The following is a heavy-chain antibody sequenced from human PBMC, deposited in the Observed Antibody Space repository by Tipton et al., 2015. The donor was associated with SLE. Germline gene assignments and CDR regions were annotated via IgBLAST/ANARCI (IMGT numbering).Heavy chain of an antibody. CDR1: GGSFSGYY. CDR2: INHSGST. V-gene: IGHV4-34*01. J-gene: IGHJ3*02. Sequence: TLSLTCAVYGGSFSGYYWSWIRQPPEKGLEWIGEINHSGSTNYNPSLKSRVTISADTSKNQFSLKLSSVTAADTAVYYCARHLDGTYGSHAFDIWGQG. CDR3: ARHLDGTYGSHAFDI. D-gene: IGHD1-26*01.